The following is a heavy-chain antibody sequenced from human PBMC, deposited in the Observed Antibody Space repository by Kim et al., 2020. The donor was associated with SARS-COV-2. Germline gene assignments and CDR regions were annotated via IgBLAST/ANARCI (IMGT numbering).Heavy chain of an antibody. J-gene: IGHJ4*02. V-gene: IGHV3-11*01. CDR1: GFTFSDYY. Sequence: GGSLRLSCAASGFTFSDYYMSWIRQAPGKGLEWVSYISSSGSTIYYADSVKGRFTISRDNAKNSLYLQMNSLRAEDTAVYYCARAYDYYDSSGPNFDYWGQGTLVTVSS. CDR3: ARAYDYYDSSGPNFDY. D-gene: IGHD3-22*01. CDR2: ISSSGSTI.